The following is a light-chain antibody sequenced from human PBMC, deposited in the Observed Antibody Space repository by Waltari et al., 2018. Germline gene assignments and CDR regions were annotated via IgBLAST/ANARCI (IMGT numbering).Light chain of an antibody. Sequence: QSVLTQPPSASGAPGQRVTISCAGSNSNIGSGFDVHRSQQLPGTAPKLLICGNRNRPSGVPDRLSATKSCTSDSLSITGLQAVDEADYYCQSYDRRLRGLCVFGGGTKLTFL. V-gene: IGLV1-40*01. J-gene: IGLJ3*02. CDR1: NSNIGSGFD. CDR2: GNR. CDR3: QSYDRRLRGLCV.